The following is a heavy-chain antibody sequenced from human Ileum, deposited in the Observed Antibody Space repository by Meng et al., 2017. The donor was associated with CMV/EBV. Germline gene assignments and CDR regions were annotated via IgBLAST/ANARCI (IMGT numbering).Heavy chain of an antibody. Sequence: GGSLRLSCAASGFSFKDYGMSWVRQAPGRGLEWVSGFRGSGGTTFYADSVKGRFSITRDTSTNALFLQMNSLRAEDTAIYYCAKDGSRSSSWQWFDSWGQGTLVTVSS. CDR1: GFSFKDYG. V-gene: IGHV3-23*01. J-gene: IGHJ5*01. D-gene: IGHD2-2*01. CDR3: AKDGSRSSSWQWFDS. CDR2: FRGSGGTT.